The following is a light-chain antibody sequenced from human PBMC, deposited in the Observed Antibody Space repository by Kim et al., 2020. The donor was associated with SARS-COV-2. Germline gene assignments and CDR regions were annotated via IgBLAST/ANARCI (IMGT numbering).Light chain of an antibody. J-gene: IGKJ3*01. V-gene: IGKV4-1*01. CDR3: QQYYSTPCT. CDR1: QSVLYSSNNKNY. Sequence: ATINCNSSQSVLYSSNNKNYLAWYQQKPGQPPKLLIYWASTRESGVPDRFSGSGSGTDFTLTISSLQAEDVAVYYCQQYYSTPCTFGPGTKVDIK. CDR2: WAS.